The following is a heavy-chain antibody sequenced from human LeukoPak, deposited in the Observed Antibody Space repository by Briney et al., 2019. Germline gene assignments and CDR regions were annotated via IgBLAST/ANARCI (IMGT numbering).Heavy chain of an antibody. CDR2: IYYSGST. D-gene: IGHD1-20*01. J-gene: IGHJ6*02. Sequence: SETLSLTCTVSGGCISSYYWSWIRQPPGKGLEWIGYIYYSGSTNYNPSPKSRVTISVDTSKNQFSLKLSSVTAADTAVYYCARDVTGTTLDYYYGMDVWGQGTTVTVSS. CDR3: ARDVTGTTLDYYYGMDV. V-gene: IGHV4-59*01. CDR1: GGCISSYY.